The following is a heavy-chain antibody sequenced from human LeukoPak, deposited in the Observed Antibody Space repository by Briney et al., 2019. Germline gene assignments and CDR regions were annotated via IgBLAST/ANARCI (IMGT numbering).Heavy chain of an antibody. V-gene: IGHV3-30*02. J-gene: IGHJ4*02. CDR1: GFSFRDYD. Sequence: GGSLRLSCVASGFSFRDYDMHSVRQPPGKGLEWVAFIRYDGSTSYYAESVKGRFTISRDNSKNTLYLQIDSLRPEDTAVYYCAKAIARGADYWGQGTLVTVSS. D-gene: IGHD3-10*01. CDR2: IRYDGSTS. CDR3: AKAIARGADY.